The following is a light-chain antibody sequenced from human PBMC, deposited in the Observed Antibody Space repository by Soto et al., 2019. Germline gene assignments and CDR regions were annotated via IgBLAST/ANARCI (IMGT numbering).Light chain of an antibody. Sequence: EIVMTQSPATLSLSPEERATLSSRASQSVASKLAWHQQKPGQAPRLLIYDASTRPTGTPARFIGSGSGTEFTLTITSLQSEDFAVYYCQQYNNWPPITFGQGTRLEIK. V-gene: IGKV3-15*01. CDR2: DAS. CDR1: QSVASK. J-gene: IGKJ5*01. CDR3: QQYNNWPPIT.